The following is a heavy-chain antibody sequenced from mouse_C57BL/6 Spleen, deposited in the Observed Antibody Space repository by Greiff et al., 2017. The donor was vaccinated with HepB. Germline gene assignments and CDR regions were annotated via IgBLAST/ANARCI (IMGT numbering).Heavy chain of an antibody. J-gene: IGHJ2*01. V-gene: IGHV1-64*01. CDR3: ARGGPYYSNYGVFDY. CDR2: IHPNSGST. CDR1: GYTFTSYW. D-gene: IGHD2-5*01. Sequence: QVQLQQPGAELVKPGASVKLSCKASGYTFTSYWMHWVKQRPGQGLEWIGMIHPNSGSTNYNEKFKSKATLTVDKSSSTAYMQLSSLTSEDAAVYYCARGGPYYSNYGVFDYWGQGTTLTVSS.